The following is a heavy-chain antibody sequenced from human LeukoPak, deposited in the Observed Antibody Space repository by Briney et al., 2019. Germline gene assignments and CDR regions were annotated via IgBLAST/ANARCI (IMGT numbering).Heavy chain of an antibody. CDR2: MYRGGDT. J-gene: IGHJ5*02. V-gene: IGHV3-66*01. Sequence: GGSLRLSCAASGLSVSSNYMSWVRQAPGKGLEWVAIMYRGGDTYYADSVKGRIPISRDNSKTTLYLQMNSLRAEDAAVYYCARASYGDSEGVRWFDPWGQGTLVTVSS. D-gene: IGHD4/OR15-4a*01. CDR1: GLSVSSNY. CDR3: ARASYGDSEGVRWFDP.